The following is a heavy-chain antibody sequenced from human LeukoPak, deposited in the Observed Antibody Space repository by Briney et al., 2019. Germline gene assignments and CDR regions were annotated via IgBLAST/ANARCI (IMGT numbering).Heavy chain of an antibody. CDR3: ARDHFWSGYLYGMDV. D-gene: IGHD3-3*02. Sequence: SETLSLTCTVSAGSMSSYYWSWIRQPAGKGLEWSGRIYTSGSTNYNPPLKSRVTMSVDTSKNQFSLKLGSVTAADTAVYYCARDHFWSGYLYGMDVWGQGTTVTVSS. V-gene: IGHV4-4*07. J-gene: IGHJ6*02. CDR2: IYTSGST. CDR1: AGSMSSYY.